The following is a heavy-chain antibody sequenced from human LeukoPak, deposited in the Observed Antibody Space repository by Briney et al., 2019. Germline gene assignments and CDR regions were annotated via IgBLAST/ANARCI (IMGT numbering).Heavy chain of an antibody. D-gene: IGHD6-13*01. V-gene: IGHV3-23*01. CDR2: VSITGGSS. Sequence: GGSLRLSCAASGFTFSSYAMNWVRQAPGKGLEWVSTVSITGGSSYYADSVKGRFTISRDNSNNMLYLQINSLRAEDTALYYCAKGGSSWSRNWFDPWGQGTLVTVSS. CDR1: GFTFSSYA. CDR3: AKGGSSWSRNWFDP. J-gene: IGHJ5*02.